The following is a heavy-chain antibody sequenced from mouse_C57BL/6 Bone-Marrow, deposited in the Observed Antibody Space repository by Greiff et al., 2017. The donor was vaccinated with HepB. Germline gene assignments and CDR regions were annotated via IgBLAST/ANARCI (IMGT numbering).Heavy chain of an antibody. V-gene: IGHV1S26*01. CDR2: INPSSGYT. J-gene: IGHJ3*01. D-gene: IGHD1-1*01. CDR1: GYTFTSYT. CDR3: ALRSWFAY. Sequence: VQLQQPGAELVKPGASVKMSCKASGYTFTSYTMHWVKQRPGQGLEWIGYINPSSGYTKYNQKFKDKATLTADKSSSTAYMQLSSLTSEDSAVYYCALRSWFAYWGQGTLVTVSA.